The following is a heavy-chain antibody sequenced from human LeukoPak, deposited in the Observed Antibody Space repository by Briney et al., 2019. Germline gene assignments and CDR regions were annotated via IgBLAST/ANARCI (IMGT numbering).Heavy chain of an antibody. CDR3: ARSPSPYSSGWYFDY. CDR1: GDIVSINSAA. V-gene: IGHV6-1*01. J-gene: IGHJ4*02. D-gene: IGHD6-19*01. CDR2: TYQRSKWYN. Sequence: SQTLSHTCAISGDIVSINSAAWNWIRQSPSRGLEWLGRTYQRSKWYNDYAVSVKSRITINPDISKNQFSLQLNSVTPEDTAVYYCARSPSPYSSGWYFDYWGQGTLVTVSS.